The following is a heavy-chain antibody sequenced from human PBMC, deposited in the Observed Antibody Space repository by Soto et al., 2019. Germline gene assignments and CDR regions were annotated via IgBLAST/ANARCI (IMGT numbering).Heavy chain of an antibody. V-gene: IGHV3-23*01. J-gene: IGHJ1*01. D-gene: IGHD6-13*01. Sequence: GALRLSCAASGFTFSSYAMSWVRQAPGKGLEWVSGISGSGGTTYYADSVKGRFTISRDNSKNTLYLQVSSLRAEDTAVYYCAKDQAAAGTISRYFQHWGQGTLVTVSS. CDR1: GFTFSSYA. CDR2: ISGSGGTT. CDR3: AKDQAAAGTISRYFQH.